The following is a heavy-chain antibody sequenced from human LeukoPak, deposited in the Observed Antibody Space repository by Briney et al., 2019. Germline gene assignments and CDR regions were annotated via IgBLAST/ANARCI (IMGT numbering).Heavy chain of an antibody. V-gene: IGHV3-30*03. Sequence: GRSLRLSCAASGFTFSSYGMHWVRQAPGKGLEWVAVISYDGSNKYYADSVKGRFTISRDNSKNTLYLQMNSLRAEDTAVYYCVREEGYWGQGALVTASS. CDR3: VREEGY. CDR1: GFTFSSYG. CDR2: ISYDGSNK. D-gene: IGHD1-26*01. J-gene: IGHJ4*02.